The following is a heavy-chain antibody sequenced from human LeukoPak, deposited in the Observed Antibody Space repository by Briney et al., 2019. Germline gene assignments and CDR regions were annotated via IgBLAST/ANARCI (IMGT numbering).Heavy chain of an antibody. V-gene: IGHV4-39*07. CDR3: ARVSWCDELPNY. J-gene: IGHJ4*02. CDR2: IYYSGST. CDR1: GGSISSSNFY. D-gene: IGHD4/OR15-4a*01. Sequence: PSETLSLTCTVSGGSISSSNFYWGWIRQPPGKGLEWIGSIYYSGSTYYNPSLKSRVTISVDTSKNQFSLKLSSVTAADTAVYYCARVSWCDELPNYWGQGTLVSVSS.